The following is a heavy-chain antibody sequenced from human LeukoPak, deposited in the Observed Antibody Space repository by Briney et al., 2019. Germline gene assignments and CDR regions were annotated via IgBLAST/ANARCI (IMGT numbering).Heavy chain of an antibody. D-gene: IGHD2-21*02. CDR3: TTRTRSCGGDCFPMDE. CDR1: GFTFSSYE. CDR2: IKSKADGGST. J-gene: IGHJ4*02. V-gene: IGHV3-15*01. Sequence: GGSLRLSCAASGFTFSSYEMNWVRQAPGKGLEWVGRIKSKADGGSTNYAAPVKGRFTVSRDDSKNTLYLQMNSLETEDTAVYYCTTRTRSCGGDCFPMDEWGQGSLVTVSA.